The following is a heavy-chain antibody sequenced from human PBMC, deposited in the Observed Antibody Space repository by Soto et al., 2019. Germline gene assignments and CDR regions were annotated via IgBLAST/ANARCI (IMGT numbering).Heavy chain of an antibody. CDR2: MNPNSGNT. J-gene: IGHJ6*03. CDR1: GYTFTSYD. D-gene: IGHD3-10*01. V-gene: IGHV1-8*01. Sequence: ASVKVSCKASGYTFTSYDINWVRQATGQGLEWMGWMNPNSGNTGYAQKFQGRVTMTRNNSISTAYMELSSLRSEDTAVYYCARAPYYYGSGSPTFDYYYYMDVWGKGTTVTVSS. CDR3: ARAPYYYGSGSPTFDYYYYMDV.